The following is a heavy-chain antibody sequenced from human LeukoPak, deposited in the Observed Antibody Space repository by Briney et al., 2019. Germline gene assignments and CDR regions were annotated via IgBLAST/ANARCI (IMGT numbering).Heavy chain of an antibody. Sequence: PGGSLRLSCAASGFTVSSNYMSWVRQAPGKGLEWVSDIYSGGSTYYADSVKGRFNISRDNSKNTLYLQMNSLRAEDTAVYYCARESTSWYFDLWGRGTLVTVSS. V-gene: IGHV3-53*01. CDR2: IYSGGST. CDR3: ARESTSWYFDL. CDR1: GFTVSSNY. D-gene: IGHD2-2*01. J-gene: IGHJ2*01.